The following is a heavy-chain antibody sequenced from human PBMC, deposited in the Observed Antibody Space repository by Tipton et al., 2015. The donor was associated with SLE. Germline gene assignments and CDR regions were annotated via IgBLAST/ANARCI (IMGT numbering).Heavy chain of an antibody. CDR1: GYSFTSYW. CDR3: ASGNGVAPWYFDY. Sequence: QLVQSGAEVKKPGESLKISCKGSGYSFTSYWIGWVRQMPGKGLEWIGYIYYSGSTYYNPSLKSRVTISVDTSKNQFSLKLSSVTAADTAVYYCASGNGVAPWYFDYWGQGTLVTVSS. CDR2: IYYSGST. D-gene: IGHD1-1*01. V-gene: IGHV5-51*03. J-gene: IGHJ4*02.